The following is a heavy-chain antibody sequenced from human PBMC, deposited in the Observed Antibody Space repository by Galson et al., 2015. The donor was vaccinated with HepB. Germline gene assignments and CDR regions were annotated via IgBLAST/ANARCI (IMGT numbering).Heavy chain of an antibody. D-gene: IGHD6-19*01. CDR1: GFSFSTYA. Sequence: SLRLSCAASGFSFSTYAMFWVRQAPGKGLECVSGISSNGGSTYYANSVKGRFIVSRDNSKKTLSLRMGSLRAEDMAVYYCARDRSGHQFSIPPDAFDIWGQGTMVSVSS. V-gene: IGHV3-64*01. CDR3: ARDRSGHQFSIPPDAFDI. CDR2: ISSNGGST. J-gene: IGHJ3*02.